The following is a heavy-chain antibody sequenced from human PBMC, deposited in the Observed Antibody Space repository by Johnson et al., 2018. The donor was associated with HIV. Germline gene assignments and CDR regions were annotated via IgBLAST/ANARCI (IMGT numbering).Heavy chain of an antibody. Sequence: VQLVESGGGVVQPGGSLRLSCVASGFTFSDHYMDWVRQAPGKGLEWVGRTRNKANSYTTEYAASVKGRFTISRDDSKNSLYLQMNSLKTEDTAVYYCSRDRGDSSGYYYGAHAFDIWGQGTMVTVSS. V-gene: IGHV3-72*01. D-gene: IGHD3-22*01. CDR1: GFTFSDHY. CDR3: SRDRGDSSGYYYGAHAFDI. CDR2: TRNKANSYTT. J-gene: IGHJ3*02.